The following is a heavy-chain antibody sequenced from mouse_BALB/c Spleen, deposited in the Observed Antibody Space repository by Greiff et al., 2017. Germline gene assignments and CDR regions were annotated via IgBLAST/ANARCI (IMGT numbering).Heavy chain of an antibody. J-gene: IGHJ4*01. V-gene: IGHV3-6*02. Sequence: EVQLQQSGPGLVKPSQSLSLTCSVTGYSITSGYYWNWIRQFPGNKLEWMGYISYDGSNNYNPSLKNRISITRDTSKNQFFLKLNSVTTEDSATYYCARRQLGLFYAMDYWGQGTSVTVSS. CDR2: ISYDGSN. D-gene: IGHD3-2*01. CDR1: GYSITSGYY. CDR3: ARRQLGLFYAMDY.